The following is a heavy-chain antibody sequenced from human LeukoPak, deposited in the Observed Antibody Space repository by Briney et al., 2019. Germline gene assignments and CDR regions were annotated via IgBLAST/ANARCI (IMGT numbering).Heavy chain of an antibody. V-gene: IGHV1-18*01. D-gene: IGHD3-16*02. CDR3: ARDSDPTPYDYVWGSYRPNLFDY. CDR1: GYTFTSYG. CDR2: ISAYNGNT. Sequence: ASVTVSCKASGYTFTSYGISWVRQAPGQGLEWMGWISAYNGNTNYAQKLQGRVTMTTDTSTSTAYMELRSLRSDDTAVYYCARDSDPTPYDYVWGSYRPNLFDYWGQGTLVTVSS. J-gene: IGHJ4*02.